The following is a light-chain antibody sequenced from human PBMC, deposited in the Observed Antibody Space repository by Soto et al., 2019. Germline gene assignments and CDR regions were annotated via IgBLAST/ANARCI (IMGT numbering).Light chain of an antibody. Sequence: DIVLAQSPGTLSLSPGERASLSCRASQSVSSGHLAWYQQKPGQAPRLLIYGASSRAAGIPARFSGSGSGTDFTLTISSLEPEDLAVYYCQQRGTFGPGTKVDIK. J-gene: IGKJ3*01. CDR2: GAS. CDR1: QSVSSGH. CDR3: QQRGT. V-gene: IGKV3-20*01.